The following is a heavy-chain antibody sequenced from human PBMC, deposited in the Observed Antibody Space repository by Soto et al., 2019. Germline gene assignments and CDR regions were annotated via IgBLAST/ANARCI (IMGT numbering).Heavy chain of an antibody. D-gene: IGHD2-21*02. V-gene: IGHV4-39*01. CDR2: IYYSGRT. CDR1: GESISSSSYY. Sequence: SETLSLTCIVSGESISSSSYYWGWIRQPPGKGLEWIGSIYYSGRTYYNPSFKSRVTISIDTSKNQFSLKLSSVTATDTAVYYCAGQRTTVVTQAYFDHWGQGALVTVSS. J-gene: IGHJ4*02. CDR3: AGQRTTVVTQAYFDH.